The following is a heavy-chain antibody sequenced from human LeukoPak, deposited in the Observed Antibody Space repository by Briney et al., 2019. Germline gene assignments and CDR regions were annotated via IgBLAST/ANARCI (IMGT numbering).Heavy chain of an antibody. V-gene: IGHV3-20*04. J-gene: IGHJ6*03. CDR3: ARDQAEGYYYGSGSPNRLPYYYYMDV. D-gene: IGHD3-10*01. CDR1: GFTFDDYG. Sequence: GGSLRLSCAASGFTFDDYGMSWVRQAPGKGLEWVSGINWNGGSTGYADSVKGRFTIPRDNAKNSLYLQMNSLRAEDTALYYCARDQAEGYYYGSGSPNRLPYYYYMDVWGKGTTVTVSS. CDR2: INWNGGST.